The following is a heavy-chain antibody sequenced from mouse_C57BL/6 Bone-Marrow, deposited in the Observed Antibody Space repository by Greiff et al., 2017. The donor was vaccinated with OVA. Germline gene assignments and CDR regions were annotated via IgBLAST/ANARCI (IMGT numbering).Heavy chain of an antibody. CDR3: AIGDYYGSSFYWYFDV. D-gene: IGHD1-1*01. V-gene: IGHV1-74*01. J-gene: IGHJ1*03. Sequence: QVHVKQPGAELVKPGASVKVSCKASGYTFTSYWMHWVKQRPGQGLEWIGRIHPSDSDTNYNQKFKGKATLTVDKSSSTAYMQLSSLTSEDSAVYYCAIGDYYGSSFYWYFDVWGTGTTVTVSS. CDR1: GYTFTSYW. CDR2: IHPSDSDT.